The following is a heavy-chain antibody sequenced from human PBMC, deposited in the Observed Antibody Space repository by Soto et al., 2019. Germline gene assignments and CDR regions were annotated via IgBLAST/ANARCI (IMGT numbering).Heavy chain of an antibody. CDR1: GFTFTNYW. Sequence: GSLRLSCAASGFTFTNYWMTWFRQAPGKGLEWVANITPDGSAKYYVDSLQGRFTISRDNAKNSVYLQMNRLRVEDTAVYYCARSVDYWGQGTLVTVS. V-gene: IGHV3-7*03. CDR2: ITPDGSAK. J-gene: IGHJ4*02. CDR3: ARSVDY.